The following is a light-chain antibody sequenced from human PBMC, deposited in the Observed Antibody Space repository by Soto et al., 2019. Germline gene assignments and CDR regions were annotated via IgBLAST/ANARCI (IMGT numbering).Light chain of an antibody. J-gene: IGKJ2*01. CDR2: DAS. CDR3: QQYDNLPYT. V-gene: IGKV1-33*01. Sequence: DIQMTQSPSSLSASVGDRVPITCQASQDISNYLNWYPQKPGKAPKLLIYDASNLETGVPSRFSGSGSGTDFTVTISSLQPEDIATYYCQQYDNLPYTFGQGTKLEIK. CDR1: QDISNY.